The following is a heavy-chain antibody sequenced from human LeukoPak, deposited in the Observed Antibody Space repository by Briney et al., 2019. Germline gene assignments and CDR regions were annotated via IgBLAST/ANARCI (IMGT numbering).Heavy chain of an antibody. Sequence: PSETLSLTCTVSGDSISSYYGSWIWQPRGKGLEWIGYIYYSGSTNYNPSLKSRVTISVDTSKNQFSLKLSSVTAADTAVYYCARETYGDYEVGMDVWGKGSTVTVSS. CDR3: ARETYGDYEVGMDV. CDR1: GDSISSYY. D-gene: IGHD4-17*01. J-gene: IGHJ6*04. V-gene: IGHV4-59*01. CDR2: IYYSGST.